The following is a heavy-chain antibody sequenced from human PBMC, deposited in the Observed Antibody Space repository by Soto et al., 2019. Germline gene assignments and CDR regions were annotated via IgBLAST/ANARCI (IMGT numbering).Heavy chain of an antibody. D-gene: IGHD3-3*01. Sequence: QVQLQESGPGLVRPSGTLSLTCTVSGDSISNTNWWSWVRQPPGKGLEWIGEIYHSGSTNYNPSLKSRVSISVDKAKNQFSLSLSAVTASDTAVYFCAKRSLRRLRFVETNWGQGTLVTVSS. J-gene: IGHJ4*02. CDR3: AKRSLRRLRFVETN. V-gene: IGHV4-4*02. CDR1: GDSISNTNW. CDR2: IYHSGST.